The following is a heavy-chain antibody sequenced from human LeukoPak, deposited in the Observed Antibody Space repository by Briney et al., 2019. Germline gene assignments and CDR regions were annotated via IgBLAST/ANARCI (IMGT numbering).Heavy chain of an antibody. D-gene: IGHD3-16*01. CDR2: INPSGGST. V-gene: IGHV1-46*01. Sequence: GASVKVSCKASGYTFTSYYMHWVRQAPGQGLEWRAIINPSGGSTSYAQKFQGRVTMTRDTSTSTVYMELSSLRSEDTAVYYCAGGGSFAHHPFDYWGQGTLVTVSS. J-gene: IGHJ4*02. CDR3: AGGGSFAHHPFDY. CDR1: GYTFTSYY.